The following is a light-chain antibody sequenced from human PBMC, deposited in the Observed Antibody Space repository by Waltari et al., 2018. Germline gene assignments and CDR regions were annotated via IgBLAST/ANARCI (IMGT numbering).Light chain of an antibody. CDR3: QHHFRLPAT. CDR2: GAS. J-gene: IGKJ1*01. Sequence: IMLTQSPGTLSLSPGERATLACRASQSISRYLAWYQQNPGQAPRLLIYGASTRATGIPDRFSGSGSGTDFSLTISGLEPEDSAVYYCQHHFRLPATFGQGTKVEIK. CDR1: QSISRY. V-gene: IGKV3-20*01.